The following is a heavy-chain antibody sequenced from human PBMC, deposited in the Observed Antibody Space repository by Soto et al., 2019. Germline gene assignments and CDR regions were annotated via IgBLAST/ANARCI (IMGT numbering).Heavy chain of an antibody. Sequence: QVQLVQSGAEVKKPGASVKVSCKASGYFFASYSMHWVRQAPGQGLERMGMINPSVGNTSYVEKFQGRVTMTRDTSTSTVYMELSGLRSEDTAVYYCARESAGRDEFQSSGDFDYWGQGTLVTVSS. J-gene: IGHJ4*02. CDR2: INPSVGNT. CDR1: GYFFASYS. CDR3: ARESAGRDEFQSSGDFDY. D-gene: IGHD2-15*01. V-gene: IGHV1-46*01.